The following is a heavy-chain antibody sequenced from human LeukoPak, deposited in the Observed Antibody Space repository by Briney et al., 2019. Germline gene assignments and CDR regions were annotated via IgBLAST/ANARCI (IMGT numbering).Heavy chain of an antibody. Sequence: GGSLRLSCATSGFIFNTHAMHWVRQAPGKGLEWVAFIWYDGSNQNYADSVKGRFTISRDNSKDTLYLQMNSLRAEDTAIYYCVKDGGKSFSTTYDYWGQGTLVTVSS. CDR1: GFIFNTHA. J-gene: IGHJ4*02. CDR2: IWYDGSNQ. V-gene: IGHV3-30*02. CDR3: VKDGGKSFSTTYDY. D-gene: IGHD2-15*01.